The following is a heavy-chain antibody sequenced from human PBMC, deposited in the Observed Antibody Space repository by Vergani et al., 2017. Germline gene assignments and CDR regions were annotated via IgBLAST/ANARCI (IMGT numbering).Heavy chain of an antibody. V-gene: IGHV5-51*01. CDR2: INPIDSKI. CDR3: TRHVPCGDGACLHFDH. CDR1: GYSITNYW. Sequence: EVQLVQSGAEVKKPGASLKISCQGSGYSITNYWIAWVRQRPGKGLQWMGNINPIDSKIAYSPSFQGQAIMSLDKSITTAYLQWRSLKASDTAIYYCTRHVPCGDGACLHFDHWGQGTKVTVSS. D-gene: IGHD2-21*01. J-gene: IGHJ4*02.